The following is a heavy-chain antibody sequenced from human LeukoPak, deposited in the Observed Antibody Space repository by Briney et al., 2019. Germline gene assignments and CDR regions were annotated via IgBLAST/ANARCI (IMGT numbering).Heavy chain of an antibody. J-gene: IGHJ4*02. CDR2: IYYSGST. CDR3: ARLGGYYPYYFDY. D-gene: IGHD3-3*01. Sequence: SETLSLTCTVSGGSISSSSNYWGWIRQPPGKGLEWIGSIYYSGSTYYNPSLKSRVTISVDTSKNQFSLKLSSVTAADTAVYYCARLGGYYPYYFDYWGQGTLVTVSS. V-gene: IGHV4-39*01. CDR1: GGSISSSSNY.